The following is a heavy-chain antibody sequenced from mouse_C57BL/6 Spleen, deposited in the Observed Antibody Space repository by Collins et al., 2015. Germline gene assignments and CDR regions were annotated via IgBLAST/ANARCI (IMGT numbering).Heavy chain of an antibody. CDR1: GYSITSGYY. V-gene: IGHV3-6*01. J-gene: IGHJ4*01. CDR2: ISYDGSN. CDR3: ARGSNPYYAMDY. Sequence: DVQPQESGPGLVKPSQSLSLTCSVTGYSITSGYYWNWIRQFPGNKLEWMGYISYDGSNNYNPSLKNRISITRDTSKNQFFLKLNSVTTEDTATYYCARGSNPYYAMDYWGQGTSVTVSS. D-gene: IGHD2-5*01.